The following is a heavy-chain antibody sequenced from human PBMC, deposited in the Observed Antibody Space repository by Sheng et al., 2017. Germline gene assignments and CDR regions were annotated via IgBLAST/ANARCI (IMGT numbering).Heavy chain of an antibody. V-gene: IGHV3-30*04. Sequence: QVQLVESGGGVVQPGRSLRLSCAASGFSFNSNAVHWVRQAPGKGLEWLAVISFDGKNKYYADFVEGRLTISRDNSKNTVFLQMNSLRAEDTALYYCTRAQDSSGYYPGAFDIWGQGTMVSVSS. CDR3: TRAQDSSGYYPGAFDI. J-gene: IGHJ3*02. D-gene: IGHD3-22*01. CDR1: GFSFNSNA. CDR2: ISFDGKNK.